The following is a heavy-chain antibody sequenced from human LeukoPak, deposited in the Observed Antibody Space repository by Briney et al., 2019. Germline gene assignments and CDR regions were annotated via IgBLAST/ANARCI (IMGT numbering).Heavy chain of an antibody. V-gene: IGHV1-2*02. D-gene: IGHD2-2*01. J-gene: IGHJ5*02. CDR2: INPNSGGT. CDR1: GYTFTGYY. Sequence: ASVKVSCKASGYTFTGYYMHWVRQAPGQGLEWMGWINPNSGGTNYAQKFQGRVTMTRDTSISTAYMELSRLRSDDTAVYYCASSCSSTSCYRLWFDPWGQGTLVTVSS. CDR3: ASSCSSTSCYRLWFDP.